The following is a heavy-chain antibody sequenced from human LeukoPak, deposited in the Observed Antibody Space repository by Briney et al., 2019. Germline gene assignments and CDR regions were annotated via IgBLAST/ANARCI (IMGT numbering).Heavy chain of an antibody. CDR1: GFTVSSNY. J-gene: IGHJ4*02. D-gene: IGHD3-22*01. V-gene: IGHV3-53*01. Sequence: GSLRLSCAASGFTVSSNYMSWVRQAPGKGLEWVSVIYSGGSTYYADSVKGRFTISRDNSKNTLYLQMNSLRAEDTAVYYCARDGSSGYPYFDYWGQGTLVTVSS. CDR2: IYSGGST. CDR3: ARDGSSGYPYFDY.